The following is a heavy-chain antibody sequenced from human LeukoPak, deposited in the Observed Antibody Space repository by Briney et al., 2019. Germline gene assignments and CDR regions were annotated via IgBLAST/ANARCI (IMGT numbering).Heavy chain of an antibody. CDR1: GFTFSSYG. J-gene: IGHJ4*02. CDR2: IRYDGSNK. V-gene: IGHV3-30*02. D-gene: IGHD3-9*01. CDR3: KGGYDILTGYYFDY. Sequence: GGPLRLSCAASGFTFSSYGMHWVRQAPGKGLEWVAFIRYDGSNKYYADSVKGRFTISRDNSKNTLYLQMNSLRAEDTAVYYCKGGYDILTGYYFDYWGQGTLVTVSS.